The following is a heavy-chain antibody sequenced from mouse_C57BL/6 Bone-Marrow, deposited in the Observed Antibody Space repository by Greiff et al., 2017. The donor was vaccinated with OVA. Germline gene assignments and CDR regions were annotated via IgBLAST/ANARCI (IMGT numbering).Heavy chain of an antibody. Sequence: QVQLQQPGAELVKPGASVKMSCKASGYTFTSYWITWVKQRPGQGLEWIGDIYPGSGSTNYNENFKSKATLTVDTSSSTAYMQLSSLTSEDSAVYYCARDDGYYFYAMDYWGQGTSVTVSS. CDR3: ARDDGYYFYAMDY. V-gene: IGHV1-55*01. J-gene: IGHJ4*01. D-gene: IGHD2-3*01. CDR1: GYTFTSYW. CDR2: IYPGSGST.